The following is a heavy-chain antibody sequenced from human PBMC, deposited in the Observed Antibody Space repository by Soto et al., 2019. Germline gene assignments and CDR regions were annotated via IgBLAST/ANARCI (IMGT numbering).Heavy chain of an antibody. J-gene: IGHJ6*02. CDR1: GFTFSSYS. D-gene: IGHD2-2*02. Sequence: NPGGSLRLSCAASGFTFSSYSMNWVRQAPGKGLEWVSSISSSSSYIYYADSVKGRFTISRDNAKNSLYLQMNSLRAEDTAVYYCAREYCSSTSCHKRTYGMDVWGQGTTVTVSS. V-gene: IGHV3-21*01. CDR2: ISSSSSYI. CDR3: AREYCSSTSCHKRTYGMDV.